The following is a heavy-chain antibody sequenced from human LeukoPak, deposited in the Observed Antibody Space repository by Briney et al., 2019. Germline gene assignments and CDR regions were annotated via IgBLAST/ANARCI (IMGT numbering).Heavy chain of an antibody. CDR1: GFTFSSYW. CDR2: INHNGNVN. D-gene: IGHD3-16*01. V-gene: IGHV3-7*03. J-gene: IGHJ6*02. CDR3: ARGGGLDV. Sequence: GGSLRLSCAASGFTFSSYWMNWPRQAPGKGLEWVASINHNGNVNYYVDSVKGRFNISRDNAKNSLYLQMSNLRAEDTAVYFCARGGGLDVWGQGATVTVSS.